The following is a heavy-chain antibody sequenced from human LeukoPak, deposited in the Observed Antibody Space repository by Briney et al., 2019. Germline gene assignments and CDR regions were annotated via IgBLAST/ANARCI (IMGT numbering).Heavy chain of an antibody. Sequence: GGSLRLSCAASGFTFSSYAMSWVRQAPGKGLEWVSAISGSGGSTYYADSVKGRFTISRDNSKNTLYLQMNSLRAEDTAVYYCARDFSPRSDSSGYDAFDIWGQGTMVTVSS. CDR3: ARDFSPRSDSSGYDAFDI. CDR1: GFTFSSYA. V-gene: IGHV3-23*01. CDR2: ISGSGGST. J-gene: IGHJ3*02. D-gene: IGHD3-22*01.